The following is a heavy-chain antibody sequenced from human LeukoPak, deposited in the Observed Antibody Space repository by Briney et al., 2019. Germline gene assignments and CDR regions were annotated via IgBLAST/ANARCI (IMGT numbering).Heavy chain of an antibody. CDR2: ISSSSSYI. CDR3: ARVRGMYINDAFDI. V-gene: IGHV3-21*01. CDR1: GFTFSSYS. Sequence: GGSLRLSCAASGFTFSSYSMNWVRQAPGKGLEWVSSISSSSSYIYYADSVKGRFTISRDNAKNSLYLQMNSLRAEDTAVYYCARVRGMYINDAFDIWSPGTWVTVSS. J-gene: IGHJ3*02. D-gene: IGHD3-16*01.